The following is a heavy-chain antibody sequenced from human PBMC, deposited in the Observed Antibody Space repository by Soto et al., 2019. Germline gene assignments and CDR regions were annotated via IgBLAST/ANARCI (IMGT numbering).Heavy chain of an antibody. J-gene: IGHJ4*01. CDR1: GFTFSTYG. CDR2: IWYDGSNK. D-gene: IGHD2-15*01. V-gene: IGHV3-33*01. CDR3: ARGPSVVVVAAGSDY. Sequence: PGGSLRLSCAASGFTFSTYGMHWVRQAPGKGLEWVAVIWYDGSNKYYAVSVKGRFTISRDNSKNTLYLQMNSLRAEDTAVYYCARGPSVVVVAAGSDYWGHGTLVTVSS.